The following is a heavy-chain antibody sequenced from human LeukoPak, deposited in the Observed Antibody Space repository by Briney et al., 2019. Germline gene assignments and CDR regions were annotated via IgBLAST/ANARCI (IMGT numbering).Heavy chain of an antibody. CDR1: GYSFTSYW. V-gene: IGHV5-51*01. Sequence: GESLKISCKGSGYSFTSYWIGWVRQLPGKGLEWMETFYPGDSDTRYSPSFQGQVTISADKSISTAYLQWSSLKASDTAMYYCARQRVSSGYYHPDYWGQGTLVTVSS. D-gene: IGHD3-22*01. J-gene: IGHJ4*02. CDR3: ARQRVSSGYYHPDY. CDR2: FYPGDSDT.